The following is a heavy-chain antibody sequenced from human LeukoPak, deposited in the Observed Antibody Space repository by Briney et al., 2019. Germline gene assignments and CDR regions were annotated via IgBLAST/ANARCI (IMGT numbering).Heavy chain of an antibody. D-gene: IGHD2-2*01. Sequence: GGSLRLSCAASGFIFSSYWMSWVRQGPGEGLEWVANINQGGREKYFVDSVKGRFTISRDNAQNSLGLQMNSLRVEDTAIYYCARLVVPPGNRGWYYEHWGQGTLVTVSS. J-gene: IGHJ4*02. CDR2: INQGGREK. V-gene: IGHV3-7*03. CDR1: GFIFSSYW. CDR3: ARLVVPPGNRGWYYEH.